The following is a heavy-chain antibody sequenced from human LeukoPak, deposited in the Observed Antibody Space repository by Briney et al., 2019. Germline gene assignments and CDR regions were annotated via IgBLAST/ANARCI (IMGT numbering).Heavy chain of an antibody. D-gene: IGHD5-12*01. J-gene: IGHJ6*03. CDR1: GFTFSSYA. V-gene: IGHV3-30*04. Sequence: GGSLRLSCAASGFTFSSYAMHWVRQAPGKGLEWVAVISYDGSDKYYADSVKGRFTISRDNSKNTLYLQMKSLRAEDTAVYYCAKGGGYEAQYYYYYLDVWGKGTTVTISS. CDR3: AKGGGYEAQYYYYYLDV. CDR2: ISYDGSDK.